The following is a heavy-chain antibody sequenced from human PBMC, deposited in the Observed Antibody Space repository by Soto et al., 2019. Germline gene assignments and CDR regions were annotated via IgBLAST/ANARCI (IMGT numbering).Heavy chain of an antibody. Sequence: EVQLLESGGGLVQPGGSLRLSCAASGFTFSTYAMNWVRQAPGNGLEWVLAISGSGGSIHYADSAKGRFTISRDNSKNTLYLQMNSLRDEETAVYHCVKGYWKGDVWGQGTTVTVSS. V-gene: IGHV3-23*01. CDR1: GFTFSTYA. J-gene: IGHJ6*02. CDR3: VKGYWKGDV. D-gene: IGHD1-1*01. CDR2: ISGSGGSI.